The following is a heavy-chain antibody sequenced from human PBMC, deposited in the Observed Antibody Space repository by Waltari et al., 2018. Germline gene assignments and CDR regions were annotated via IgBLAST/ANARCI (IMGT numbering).Heavy chain of an antibody. V-gene: IGHV4-61*09. D-gene: IGHD2-21*02. CDR3: ASSFCPDGACLSRGTYYYYSMDV. CDR2: IYGSGNT. Sequence: QVRMQESGPGLVKPSQTLSLTCSVSGDSLSSVRYYWVWIRQPAGMGLEYLGYIYGSGNTNYNPSLKSRVTISADTSKNQFSLTLSSVTAADTAVYYCASSFCPDGACLSRGTYYYYSMDVWGQGTTVTVAS. CDR1: GDSLSSVRYY. J-gene: IGHJ6*03.